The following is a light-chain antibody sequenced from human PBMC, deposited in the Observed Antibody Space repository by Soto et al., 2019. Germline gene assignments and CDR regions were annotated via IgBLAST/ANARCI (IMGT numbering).Light chain of an antibody. CDR3: QQYGTSPPLYT. Sequence: EIVLTQSPGTLSLSPGERATLSCRASQSVANNYLAWYQQKPGQAPRLLIYGISSRATGVPDRFSGGGSGTDFTLTITRLEPEDFVVYYCQQYGTSPPLYTFGQGTKLEIK. V-gene: IGKV3-20*01. J-gene: IGKJ2*01. CDR2: GIS. CDR1: QSVANNY.